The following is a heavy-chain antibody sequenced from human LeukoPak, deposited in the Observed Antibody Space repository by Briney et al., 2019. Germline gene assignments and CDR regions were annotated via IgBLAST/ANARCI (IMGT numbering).Heavy chain of an antibody. CDR1: GGSISSNSYV. V-gene: IGHV4-39*02. J-gene: IGHJ4*02. CDR3: ARRPRTFFDS. CDR2: ISSSGTT. Sequence: SETLSLTCTLSGGSISSNSYVGDWVRQPPGKGLEWIGAISSSGTTYNSPSLKSRATMSVDTSNNHFSLNLSSGTAADTAVYFCARRPRTFFDSWGQGTLVTVS. D-gene: IGHD1-14*01.